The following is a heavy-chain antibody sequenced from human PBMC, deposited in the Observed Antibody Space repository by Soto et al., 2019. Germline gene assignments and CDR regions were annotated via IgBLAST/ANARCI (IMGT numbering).Heavy chain of an antibody. V-gene: IGHV3-9*02. CDR2: ISSNSDTI. J-gene: IGHJ4*02. CDR3: AKDMNWGGMTTIHYFDS. CDR1: GFTADDYA. Sequence: EVQLVESGGGLVQPGRSLRLSCVASGFTADDYALHWVRQAPGKGLEWVSGISSNSDTIHYADSVKGRFTISRDNAKKSLFLQMNSLRPEDTAVYYCAKDMNWGGMTTIHYFDSWGQGTLVTVSS. D-gene: IGHD4-17*01.